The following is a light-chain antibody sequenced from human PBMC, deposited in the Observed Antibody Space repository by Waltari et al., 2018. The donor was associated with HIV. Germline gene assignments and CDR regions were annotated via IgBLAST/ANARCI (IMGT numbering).Light chain of an antibody. CDR3: HVWDDSTDHLVV. Sequence: SYVVTQPPSVSVAPGKTATLTCGGKNIGSKHVHRYQQQAGQAPVLVIYDDSARPSGIPERFSGSNSGNTATLTSWRVEAGDEADYYCHVWDDSTDHLVVFGGGTKLTVL. CDR1: NIGSKH. J-gene: IGLJ2*01. V-gene: IGLV3-21*04. CDR2: DDS.